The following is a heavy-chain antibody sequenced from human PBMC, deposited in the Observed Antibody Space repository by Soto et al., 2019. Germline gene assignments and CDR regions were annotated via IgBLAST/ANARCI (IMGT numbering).Heavy chain of an antibody. CDR2: INPILSMS. V-gene: IGHV1-69*02. CDR1: GDTFSFYT. CDR3: ATSYGSGYRAFDY. D-gene: IGHD3-16*02. J-gene: IGHJ4*02. Sequence: QVQLVQSGAEVKKPGSSVKVSCKASGDTFSFYTINWVRQAPGLGLEWVGRINPILSMSNYAQKFQGRVTITADKSTNTALREMRSLRSEDTAMYYCATSYGSGYRAFDYWGQGALVTVSS.